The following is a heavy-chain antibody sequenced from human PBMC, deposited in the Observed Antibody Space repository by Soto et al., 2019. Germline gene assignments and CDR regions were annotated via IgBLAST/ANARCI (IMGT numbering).Heavy chain of an antibody. CDR2: MSHSGGT. Sequence: QVQLQQWGAGLLKPSETLSLTCAVYGGSVNSGNYYWSWIRQPAGKGLEWIGEMSHSGGTHFNPSRKSRVTISVDTSKNQFSLKMSSVTAADTALYYCARVERGTATTVVDAFDIWGPGTLVTVSS. V-gene: IGHV4-34*01. J-gene: IGHJ3*02. D-gene: IGHD1-1*01. CDR1: GGSVNSGNYY. CDR3: ARVERGTATTVVDAFDI.